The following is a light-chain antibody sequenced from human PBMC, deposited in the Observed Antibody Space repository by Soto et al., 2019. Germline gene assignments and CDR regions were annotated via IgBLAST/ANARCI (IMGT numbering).Light chain of an antibody. Sequence: QSVLIQPRSVSGSPGQSVTISCTGTSSDVGVYKYVSWYRQHPGKAPKLMIYDVITRPSGVPDRFSGSKSGNTASLIISGLQAEDEADYYCCSYAGDYTFVFGSGTKLTVL. CDR2: DVI. CDR1: SSDVGVYKY. CDR3: CSYAGDYTFV. V-gene: IGLV2-11*01. J-gene: IGLJ1*01.